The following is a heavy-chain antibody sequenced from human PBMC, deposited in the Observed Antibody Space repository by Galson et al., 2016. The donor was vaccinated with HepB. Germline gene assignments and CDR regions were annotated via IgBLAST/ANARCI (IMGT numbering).Heavy chain of an antibody. D-gene: IGHD6-13*01. J-gene: IGHJ4*02. CDR2: GNPRTGST. CDR3: ARWDMPIVAAGNFDY. CDR1: GYTFINYY. Sequence: SVKVSCKASGYTFINYYMHWVRQAPGQGLEWMRIGNPRTGSTSYAQKFQDRVTMTRDTSTSTVYMELSSLRSEDTAVYYCARWDMPIVAAGNFDYWGQGTLVTVSS. V-gene: IGHV1-46*01.